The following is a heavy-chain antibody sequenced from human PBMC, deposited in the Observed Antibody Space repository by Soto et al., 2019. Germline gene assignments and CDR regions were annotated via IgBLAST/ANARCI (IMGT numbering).Heavy chain of an antibody. CDR3: AKGRGQNWYFDY. CDR1: GFTFSSYA. D-gene: IGHD1-1*01. CDR2: ISGSGGTA. V-gene: IGHV3-23*04. Sequence: EVQLVESGGGCVQPGGSLRLSCAASGFTFSSYAMHWVRRPPGKGLEWVSSISGSGGTAYYADSVKGRFSISRDSLVNTLYLQMNSLRAEDTAVYYCAKGRGQNWYFDYWGQGTLVTVSP. J-gene: IGHJ4*02.